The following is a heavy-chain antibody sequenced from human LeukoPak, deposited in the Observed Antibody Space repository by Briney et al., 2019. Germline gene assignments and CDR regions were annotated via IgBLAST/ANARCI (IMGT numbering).Heavy chain of an antibody. V-gene: IGHV3-33*01. Sequence: PGGSLRLSCAASGFTFSSYGMPWVRQAPGKGLEWVAVIRYDGSNKYYADSVKGRFTISRDNSKNTLYLQMNSLRGEDTAVYYCAREEGPFDYWGQGTLVTVSS. CDR1: GFTFSSYG. CDR3: AREEGPFDY. CDR2: IRYDGSNK. J-gene: IGHJ4*02.